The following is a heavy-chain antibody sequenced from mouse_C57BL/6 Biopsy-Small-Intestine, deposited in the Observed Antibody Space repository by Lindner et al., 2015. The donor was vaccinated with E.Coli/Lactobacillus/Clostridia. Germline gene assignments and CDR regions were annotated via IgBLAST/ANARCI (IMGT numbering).Heavy chain of an antibody. Sequence: VKVSCKASGFTFTGYYIHWVRQAPGQGLEWMGRVNTMSGGTNYAQKFQGRVTMTRDTSTTTAYMELTGLTSDDTAIYYCARSQIVRAGYWFFDPWGRGTPVTVSS. V-gene: IGHV1-53*01. CDR1: GFTFTGYY. CDR2: VNTMSGGT. J-gene: IGHJ1*01. CDR3: ARSQIVRAGYWFFDP.